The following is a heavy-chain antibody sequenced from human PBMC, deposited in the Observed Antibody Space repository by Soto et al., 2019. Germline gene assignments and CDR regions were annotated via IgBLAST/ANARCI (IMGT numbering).Heavy chain of an antibody. J-gene: IGHJ6*02. D-gene: IGHD3-16*01. V-gene: IGHV1-46*01. CDR1: GYSITYNY. CDR2: IDPTGGNR. CDR3: VMVDNYVTPTPQDV. Sequence: ASVKVSCKASGYSITYNYMHWVRQAPGKGLEWMGTIDPTGGNRNYAQKFQGRLTMTRDTSTSTAYMDLGSLTSDDTAVYYCVMVDNYVTPTPQDVWGQGTTVTVSS.